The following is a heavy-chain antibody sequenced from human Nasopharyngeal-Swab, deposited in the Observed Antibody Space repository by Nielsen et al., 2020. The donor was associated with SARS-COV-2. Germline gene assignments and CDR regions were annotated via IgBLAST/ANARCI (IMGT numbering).Heavy chain of an antibody. D-gene: IGHD3-3*01. Sequence: VRQAPGKGLEWVANIKQDGSEKYYVDFVKGRFTISRDNAKNSLYLQMNSLRAEDTAVYYCARGASGYYDFWSGYYRYYYYYYMDVWGKGTTVTVSS. J-gene: IGHJ6*03. V-gene: IGHV3-7*01. CDR3: ARGASGYYDFWSGYYRYYYYYYMDV. CDR2: IKQDGSEK.